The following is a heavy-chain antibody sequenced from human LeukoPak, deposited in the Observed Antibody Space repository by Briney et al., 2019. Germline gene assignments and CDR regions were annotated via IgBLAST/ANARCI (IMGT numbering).Heavy chain of an antibody. Sequence: GASVKVSCKAFGGTFSDYALNWVRQAPGQGLEWMGVFTPILGTANSTQKFQDRVTVTADISTNTVYMELSSLRSEDTAVYFCAGIPVFGVVLHQEPVWGKGTTVTVSS. D-gene: IGHD3-3*01. CDR1: GGTFSDYA. CDR2: FTPILGTA. CDR3: AGIPVFGVVLHQEPV. J-gene: IGHJ6*04. V-gene: IGHV1-69*06.